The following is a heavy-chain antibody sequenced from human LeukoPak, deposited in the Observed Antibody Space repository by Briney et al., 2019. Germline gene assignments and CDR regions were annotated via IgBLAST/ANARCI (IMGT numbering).Heavy chain of an antibody. CDR2: ISYDGSNK. D-gene: IGHD3-22*01. Sequence: GGSLRLSCAASGFTFSSYAMNWVRQAPGKGLEWVAVISYDGSNKYYADSVKGRFTISRDNSKNTLYLQMNSLRAEDTAVYYCARDHYDSSGYSFPDAFDIWGQGTMVTVSS. CDR3: ARDHYDSSGYSFPDAFDI. J-gene: IGHJ3*02. CDR1: GFTFSSYA. V-gene: IGHV3-30*01.